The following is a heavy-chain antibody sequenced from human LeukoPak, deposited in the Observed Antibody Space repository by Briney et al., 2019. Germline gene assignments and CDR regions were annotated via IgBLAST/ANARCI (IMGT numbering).Heavy chain of an antibody. Sequence: PGGSLRLSCAASGFTFSSYSMNWVRQAPGKGLEWVSSISSSSYIYYADSVKGRFTISRDNAKNSLYLQMNSLRAEDTAVYYCARDGFGEFDFDYWGQGTLVTVSS. CDR2: ISSSSYI. CDR3: ARDGFGEFDFDY. D-gene: IGHD3-10*01. CDR1: GFTFSSYS. J-gene: IGHJ4*02. V-gene: IGHV3-21*01.